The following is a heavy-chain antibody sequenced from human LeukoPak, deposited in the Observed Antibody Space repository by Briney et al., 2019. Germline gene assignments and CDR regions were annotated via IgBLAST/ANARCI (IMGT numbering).Heavy chain of an antibody. D-gene: IGHD3-10*01. CDR2: TRNKANSYTT. V-gene: IGHV3-72*01. Sequence: GGSLRLSCAASGFTSSDHYMDWVRHAPGKGREGVGRTRNKANSYTTGYAASVKGRFTTSRDHSKNSLYLQMNSLKTEDTAVYYCARDQGPYYGSGSYYHWGQGTLVTVSS. J-gene: IGHJ5*02. CDR3: ARDQGPYYGSGSYYH. CDR1: GFTSSDHY.